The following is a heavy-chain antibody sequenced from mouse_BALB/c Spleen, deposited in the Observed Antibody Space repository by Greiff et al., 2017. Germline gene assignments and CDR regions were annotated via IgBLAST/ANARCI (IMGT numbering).Heavy chain of an antibody. V-gene: IGHV5-17*02. Sequence: EVKVVESGGGLVQPGGSRKLSCAASGFTFSSFGMHWVRQAPEKGLEWVAYISSGSSTIYYADTVKGRFTISRDNPKNTLFLQMTSLRSEDTAMYYCARSGYWYFDVWGAGTTVTVSS. CDR1: GFTFSSFG. D-gene: IGHD3-2*02. CDR3: ARSGYWYFDV. J-gene: IGHJ1*01. CDR2: ISSGSSTI.